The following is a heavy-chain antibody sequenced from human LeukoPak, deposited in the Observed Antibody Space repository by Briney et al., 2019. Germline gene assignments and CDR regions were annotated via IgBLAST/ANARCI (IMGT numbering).Heavy chain of an antibody. J-gene: IGHJ2*01. CDR1: GGSISSYD. D-gene: IGHD6-13*01. V-gene: IGHV4-4*07. Sequence: SETLSLTCTVSGGSISSYDWSWTRQPAGKGLEWIGRIYTSGSSNYNPSLKSRVTMSEDTSKKQFSLKLSSVTAADTAVYYCARVSSSWYQDWYFDLWGRGTLVTVSS. CDR3: ARVSSSWYQDWYFDL. CDR2: IYTSGSS.